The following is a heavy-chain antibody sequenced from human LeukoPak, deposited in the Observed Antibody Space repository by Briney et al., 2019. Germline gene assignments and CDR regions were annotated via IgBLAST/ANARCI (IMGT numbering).Heavy chain of an antibody. CDR1: GFTFHKAW. J-gene: IGHJ4*02. CDR2: IKSKTDGGTT. CDR3: TTVSSVWYIEVY. V-gene: IGHV3-15*01. Sequence: GESLKISCKGSGFTFHKAWMSWVRQAPGKGLEWVGRIKSKTDGGTTDYAAPVKGRFSISRDDSKNTLYLQMNSLKSEDTAVYYCTTVSSVWYIEVYWGQGMLVTVSS. D-gene: IGHD6-19*01.